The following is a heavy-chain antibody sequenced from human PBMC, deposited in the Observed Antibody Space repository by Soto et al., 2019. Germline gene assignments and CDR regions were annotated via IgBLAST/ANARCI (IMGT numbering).Heavy chain of an antibody. CDR3: ARLPMPAATDDY. CDR1: GGSISSYY. Sequence: SETLSLTCTVSGGSISSYYWSWIRQPPGKGLEWIGYIYYSGSTNYNPSLKSRVTISVDTSKNQFSLKLSSVTAADTAVYYCARLPMPAATDDYWGPGTLVTVSS. CDR2: IYYSGST. J-gene: IGHJ4*02. V-gene: IGHV4-59*01. D-gene: IGHD2-15*01.